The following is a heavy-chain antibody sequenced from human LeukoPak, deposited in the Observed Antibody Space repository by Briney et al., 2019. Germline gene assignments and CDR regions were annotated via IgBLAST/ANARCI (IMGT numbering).Heavy chain of an antibody. CDR1: GFTFSSYS. Sequence: PGGSLRLSCAASGFTFSSYSMNWVRQAPGKGLEWVSSISSSSSYIYYADSVKGRFTISRGNAKNSLYLQMNSLRAEDTAVYYCARITVTTGRAFDYWGQGTLVTVSS. J-gene: IGHJ4*02. CDR2: ISSSSSYI. V-gene: IGHV3-21*01. D-gene: IGHD4-17*01. CDR3: ARITVTTGRAFDY.